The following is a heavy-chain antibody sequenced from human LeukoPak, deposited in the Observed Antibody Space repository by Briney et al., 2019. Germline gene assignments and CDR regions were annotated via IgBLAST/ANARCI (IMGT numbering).Heavy chain of an antibody. J-gene: IGHJ4*02. V-gene: IGHV3-7*01. CDR1: GFTFSSYW. D-gene: IGHD2-15*01. CDR3: ARDQAGYCSGGSCYGYFDY. Sequence: GGSLRLSCEVFGFTFSSYWMSWVRQAPGKGLEWVANIKQDGSEKYYVDSVKGRFTISRDNAKNSLYLQMNGLRAEDTTVHYFARDQAGYCSGGSCYGYFDYWGQGTLVTVSS. CDR2: IKQDGSEK.